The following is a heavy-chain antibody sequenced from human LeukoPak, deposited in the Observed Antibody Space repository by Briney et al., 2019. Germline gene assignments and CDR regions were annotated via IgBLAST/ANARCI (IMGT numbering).Heavy chain of an antibody. D-gene: IGHD4-17*01. Sequence: SETLSLTCTVSGGSISSGSYYWSWIRQPAGKGLEWIGRIYTSGSTNYNPSLKSRVTISVDTSKNQFSLKLTSVTAADTAVYYCARNDYGDYSEAFDIWGQGTMVTVSS. CDR1: GGSISSGSYY. CDR3: ARNDYGDYSEAFDI. CDR2: IYTSGST. V-gene: IGHV4-61*02. J-gene: IGHJ3*02.